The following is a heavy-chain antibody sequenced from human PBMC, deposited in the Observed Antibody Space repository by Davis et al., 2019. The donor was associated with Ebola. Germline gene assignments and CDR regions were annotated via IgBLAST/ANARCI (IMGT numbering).Heavy chain of an antibody. CDR3: ARDLTVTTGLPDAFDI. CDR1: GGSISSYY. J-gene: IGHJ3*02. V-gene: IGHV4-4*07. CDR2: IYTSGST. Sequence: PSETLSLTCTVSGGSISSYYWSWIRQPAGKGLEWIGRIYTSGSTNYNPSLKSRVTMSVDTSKNQFSLKLSSVTAADTAVYYCARDLTVTTGLPDAFDIWGQGTMVTVSS. D-gene: IGHD4-17*01.